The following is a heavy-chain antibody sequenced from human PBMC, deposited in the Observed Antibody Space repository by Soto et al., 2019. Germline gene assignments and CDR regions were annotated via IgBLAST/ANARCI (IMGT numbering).Heavy chain of an antibody. CDR3: ASPAYCGGDCYLNFDY. D-gene: IGHD2-21*02. Sequence: VASVKVSCKASGGTFSSYAISWVRQAPGQGLEWMGGIIPIFGTANYAQKFQGRVTITADESTSTAYMELSSLRSEDTAVYYCASPAYCGGDCYLNFDYWGQGTLVT. CDR2: IIPIFGTA. CDR1: GGTFSSYA. V-gene: IGHV1-69*13. J-gene: IGHJ4*02.